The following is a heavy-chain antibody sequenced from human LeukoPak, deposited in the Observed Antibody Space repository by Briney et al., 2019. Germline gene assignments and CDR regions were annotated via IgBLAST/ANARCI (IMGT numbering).Heavy chain of an antibody. J-gene: IGHJ4*02. CDR1: GFTFDDYA. Sequence: PGGSLRLSCAASGFTFDDYAMHWVRHAPGKGLEWVSGISWNSGSIGYADSVKGRFTISRDNAKNSLYLQMNSLRAEDMALYYCAKKSRDGSLNYWGQGTLVTVSS. V-gene: IGHV3-9*03. CDR3: AKKSRDGSLNY. D-gene: IGHD5-24*01. CDR2: ISWNSGSI.